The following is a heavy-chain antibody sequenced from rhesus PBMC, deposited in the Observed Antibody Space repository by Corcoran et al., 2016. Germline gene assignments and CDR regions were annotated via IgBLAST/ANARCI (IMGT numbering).Heavy chain of an antibody. CDR2: LYGSGSST. D-gene: IGHD1-26*01. J-gene: IGHJ4*01. CDR1: GGSISSSY. CDR3: ANGAFKGNWNYPNFDY. V-gene: IGHV4-169*02. Sequence: QLQLQESGPGLVKPSETLSVTCAVSGGSISSSYWSWIRQAPGKGLEWIGYLYGSGSSTNYNPSLKSRVTLSVDTSKNQRSLKLSSVTTADTAVYYCANGAFKGNWNYPNFDYWGQGVLVTVSS.